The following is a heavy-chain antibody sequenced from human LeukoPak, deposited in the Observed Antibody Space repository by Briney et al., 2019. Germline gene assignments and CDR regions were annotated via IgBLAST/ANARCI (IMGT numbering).Heavy chain of an antibody. J-gene: IGHJ6*02. CDR1: GFTFSSYG. CDR3: AREWCGYDCYYYYGMDV. CDR2: ISYDGSNK. Sequence: GGSLRLSCAASGFTFSSYGMHWVRQAPGKGLEWVAVISYDGSNKYYADSVKGRFTISRDNSKNTLYLQMNSLRAEDTAVYYCAREWCGYDCYYYYGMDVWGQGTTVTVSS. V-gene: IGHV3-30*03. D-gene: IGHD6-25*01.